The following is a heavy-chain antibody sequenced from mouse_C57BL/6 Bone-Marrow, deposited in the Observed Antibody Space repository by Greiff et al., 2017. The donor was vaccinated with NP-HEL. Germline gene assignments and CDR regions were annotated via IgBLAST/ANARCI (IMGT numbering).Heavy chain of an antibody. V-gene: IGHV5-17*01. Sequence: EVNVVESGGGLVKPGGSLKLSCAASGFTFSDYGMHWVRQAPEKGLEWVAYISSGSSTIYYADTVKGRFTISRDNAKNTLFLQMTSLRSEDTAMYYCARRASYYGYAMDYWGQGTSVTVSS. CDR3: ARRASYYGYAMDY. D-gene: IGHD2-10*01. J-gene: IGHJ4*01. CDR2: ISSGSSTI. CDR1: GFTFSDYG.